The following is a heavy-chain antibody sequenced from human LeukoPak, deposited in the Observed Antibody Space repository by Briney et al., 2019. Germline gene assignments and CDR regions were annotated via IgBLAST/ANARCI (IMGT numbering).Heavy chain of an antibody. J-gene: IGHJ4*02. CDR3: ATIVWSGYYRVDY. V-gene: IGHV1-69-2*01. Sequence: GASVKVSCKASGYTFTKYFIHWVQQAPGKGLEWMGRVDPEDGEIVYAAMFQGRVAITADTSTDTAYMEMISLTSEDTAVYYCATIVWSGYYRVDYWGQGTLVTVSS. CDR2: VDPEDGEI. CDR1: GYTFTKYF. D-gene: IGHD3-3*01.